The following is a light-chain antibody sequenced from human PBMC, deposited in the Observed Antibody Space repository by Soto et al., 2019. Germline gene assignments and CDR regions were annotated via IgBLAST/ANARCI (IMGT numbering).Light chain of an antibody. V-gene: IGKV3-20*01. CDR1: RSVSSRY. CDR3: QQLGDSPPAFT. Sequence: DSMLTQSPGTLSLSPGDRATLSCRASRSVSSRYITWYQQKPGQAPRLLIYGASIRATGIPDRFSGSGSGTDFTLTISRLEAEDVAVYYCQQLGDSPPAFTFVQGTKLEI. J-gene: IGKJ2*01. CDR2: GAS.